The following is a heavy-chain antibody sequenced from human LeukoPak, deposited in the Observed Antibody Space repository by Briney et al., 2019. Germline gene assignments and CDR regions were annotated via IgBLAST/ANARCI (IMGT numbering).Heavy chain of an antibody. CDR2: IFHTGST. D-gene: IGHD6-6*01. J-gene: IGHJ6*03. CDR1: GASISSYY. V-gene: IGHV4-59*01. Sequence: SETLSLTCSVSGASISSYYWSWIRQPPGKGLEWIGYIFHTGSTNYNPSLKSRLTISIDTSKNQFSLKLSSVTAADTAVYYCARDGRGAARHFMDVWGKGTTVTVSS. CDR3: ARDGRGAARHFMDV.